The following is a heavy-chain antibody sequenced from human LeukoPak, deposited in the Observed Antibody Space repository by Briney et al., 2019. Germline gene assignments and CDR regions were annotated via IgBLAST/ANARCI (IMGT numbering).Heavy chain of an antibody. J-gene: IGHJ5*02. V-gene: IGHV3-30*03. D-gene: IGHD6-19*01. CDR2: ISYDGSNK. Sequence: GGSLRLSCAASGFTFSSHGMHWVRQAPGKGLEWVAVISYDGSNKYYADSVQGRFTISRDNSKNTLYLQMNSLRAEGTAVYYCARGGAGSNNWFDPWGQGTLVTVSS. CDR3: ARGGAGSNNWFDP. CDR1: GFTFSSHG.